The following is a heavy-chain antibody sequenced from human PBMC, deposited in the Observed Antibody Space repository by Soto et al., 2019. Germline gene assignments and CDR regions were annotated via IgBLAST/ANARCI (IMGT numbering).Heavy chain of an antibody. J-gene: IGHJ6*02. CDR1: GGTFSSYA. CDR2: IIPIFGTA. CDR3: ARDVGDYDFWSGYLEPPYYGMDV. V-gene: IGHV1-69*06. Sequence: SVKVSCKASGGTFSSYAISWVRQAPGQGLEWMGGIIPIFGTANYAQKLQGRVTITADKSTSTAYMELSSLRSEDTAVYYCARDVGDYDFWSGYLEPPYYGMDVWGQGTTVTVSS. D-gene: IGHD3-3*01.